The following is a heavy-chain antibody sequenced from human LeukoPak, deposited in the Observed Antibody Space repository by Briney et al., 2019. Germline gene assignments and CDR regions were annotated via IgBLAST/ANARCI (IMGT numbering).Heavy chain of an antibody. CDR3: ARDFTSMVNYYYYGMDV. CDR2: IYSGGST. D-gene: IGHD4/OR15-4a*01. V-gene: IGHV3-53*01. Sequence: PGGSLRLSCAASGFTFSSYTMNWVRQAPGKGLEWVSVIYSGGSTYYADSVKGRFTISRDNSKNTLYLQMNSLRAEDTAVYYCARDFTSMVNYYYYGMDVWGQGTTVTVSS. CDR1: GFTFSSYT. J-gene: IGHJ6*02.